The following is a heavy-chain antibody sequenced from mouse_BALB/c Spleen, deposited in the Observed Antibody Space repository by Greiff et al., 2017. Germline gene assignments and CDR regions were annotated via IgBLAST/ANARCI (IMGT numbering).Heavy chain of an antibody. CDR2: ISSGSSTI. CDR3: ARHYGSSYAMDY. V-gene: IGHV5-17*02. J-gene: IGHJ4*01. CDR1: GFTFSSFG. Sequence: EVKLMESGGGLVQPGGSRKLSCAASGFTFSSFGMRWVRQAPEKGLEWVAYISSGSSTIYYADTVKGRFTISRDNPKNTLFLQMTSLRSEDTAMYYCARHYGSSYAMDYWGQGTSVTVSS. D-gene: IGHD1-1*01.